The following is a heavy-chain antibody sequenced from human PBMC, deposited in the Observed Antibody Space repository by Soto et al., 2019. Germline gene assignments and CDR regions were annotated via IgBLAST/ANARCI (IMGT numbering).Heavy chain of an antibody. D-gene: IGHD2-15*01. CDR3: VRRMASPDQ. CDR2: ITSGGRSI. V-gene: IGHV3-48*03. J-gene: IGHJ4*02. CDR1: GVTFSDYE. Sequence: PGGALRLSCTASGVTFSDYEMNWVRQAPGKGLEWVSYITSGGRSIYYADSVKGRFIISTDNAENSLYLQMNSLRPEDTDVYYCVRRMASPDQWGQGTLVTVSS.